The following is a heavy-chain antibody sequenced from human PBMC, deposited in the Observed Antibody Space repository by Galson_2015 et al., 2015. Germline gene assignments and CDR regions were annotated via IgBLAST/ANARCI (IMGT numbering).Heavy chain of an antibody. CDR1: GASISSNNYY. J-gene: IGHJ4*02. CDR3: ARIRDGATYEFWSGYFF. CDR2: IHYSGST. D-gene: IGHD3-3*01. V-gene: IGHV4-39*07. Sequence: ETLSLTCTVSGASISSNNYYWGWIRQSPGKGLEWIGGIHYSGSTYYNPSLKSRVTISVDTSKNQFSLKVSSVTAADTGVYYCARIRDGATYEFWSGYFFWGQGTLVTVSS.